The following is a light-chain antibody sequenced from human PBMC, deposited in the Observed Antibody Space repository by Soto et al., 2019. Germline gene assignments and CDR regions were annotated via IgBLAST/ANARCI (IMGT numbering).Light chain of an antibody. V-gene: IGLV2-14*02. CDR2: EVT. J-gene: IGLJ3*02. CDR1: SSDVGSHNF. CDR3: SSYSSTSTPWV. Sequence: QSALTQPASVSGSPGQSITISCTGTSSDVGSHNFVSWYQQRPGKAPKLMIFEVTNRPSGGSSRFSGSKSGNTASLTISGLQPEDEGDYYCSSYSSTSTPWVFGGGTKVIVL.